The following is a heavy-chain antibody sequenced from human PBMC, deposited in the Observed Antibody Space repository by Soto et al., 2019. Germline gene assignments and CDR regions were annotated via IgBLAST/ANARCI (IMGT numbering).Heavy chain of an antibody. J-gene: IGHJ6*02. CDR1: GYTFTSYG. Sequence: ASVKVSCKASGYTFTSYGISWVRQAPGQGLEWMGWISAYNGNTNYAQKLQGRVTMTTDTSTSTAYMELRSLRSDDTAVYYCAREGYCIIICFPYYHYYYGMDVWGQGTTATVSS. D-gene: IGHD2-15*01. CDR2: ISAYNGNT. V-gene: IGHV1-18*01. CDR3: AREGYCIIICFPYYHYYYGMDV.